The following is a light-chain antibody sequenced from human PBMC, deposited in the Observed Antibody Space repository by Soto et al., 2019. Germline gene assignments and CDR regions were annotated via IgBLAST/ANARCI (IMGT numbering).Light chain of an antibody. CDR1: QRISTY. CDR2: AAS. Sequence: DIQMTQSPSTLSAGVGDRVTITCRASQRISTYLNGYQQKPGKAPTLLIYAASSLQSGVPSRFSGGGSGTDFTLTINTLQPEDFATYVCQQCYSSPRTFGQGTKVEIK. CDR3: QQCYSSPRT. V-gene: IGKV1-39*01. J-gene: IGKJ1*01.